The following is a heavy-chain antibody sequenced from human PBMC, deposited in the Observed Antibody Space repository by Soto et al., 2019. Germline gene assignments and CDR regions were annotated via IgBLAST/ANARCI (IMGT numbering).Heavy chain of an antibody. D-gene: IGHD6-19*01. Sequence: EVQLLESGGGLVQPGRSLRLSCAASGFTFSSYAMNWVRQAPGKGLEWVSAMSGTGGSTYYADSVKGRFTISRDNSKNTLYLQMNSLRVEDTAVFYCAKAGFSSGWSPSYFDYWGQGTRIIVSS. CDR2: MSGTGGST. V-gene: IGHV3-23*01. J-gene: IGHJ4*02. CDR3: AKAGFSSGWSPSYFDY. CDR1: GFTFSSYA.